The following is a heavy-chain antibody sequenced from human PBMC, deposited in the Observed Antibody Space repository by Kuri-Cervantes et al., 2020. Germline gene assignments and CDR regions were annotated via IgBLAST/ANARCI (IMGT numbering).Heavy chain of an antibody. CDR3: ARPAGDYDILTGYDY. J-gene: IGHJ4*02. CDR1: GFTFSSYA. D-gene: IGHD3-9*01. Sequence: GESLKISCAASGFTFSSYAMSWVRQATGKGLEWVSAIGTAGDTYYPGSVKGRFTISRDNSKNTLYLQMNSLRAEDTAVYYCARPAGDYDILTGYDYWGQGTLVTVSS. V-gene: IGHV3-23*01. CDR2: IGTAGDT.